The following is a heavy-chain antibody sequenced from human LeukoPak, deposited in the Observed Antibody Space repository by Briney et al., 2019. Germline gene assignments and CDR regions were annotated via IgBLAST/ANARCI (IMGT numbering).Heavy chain of an antibody. CDR1: GGSISSSNKY. CDR3: ARVHYYGSGSYYNPYDY. Sequence: PSETLSLTCTVSGGSISSSNKYWGWIRQPPGKGLEWIGGIDYSGSTYYNPSLKSRVTISVDTSKNQFSLKLSSVTAADTAVYYCARVHYYGSGSYYNPYDYWGQGTLVTVSS. CDR2: IDYSGST. D-gene: IGHD3-10*01. V-gene: IGHV4-39*07. J-gene: IGHJ4*02.